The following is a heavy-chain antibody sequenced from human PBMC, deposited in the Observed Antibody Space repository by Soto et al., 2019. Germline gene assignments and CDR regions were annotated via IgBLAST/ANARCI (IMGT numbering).Heavy chain of an antibody. V-gene: IGHV3-30*18. CDR1: GFTFRNVG. CDR2: ISYDGTNK. J-gene: IGHJ4*02. D-gene: IGHD2-21*02. Sequence: QVQLVESGGVVVQPGRSLRLSCAASGFTFRNVGMHWVRQAPGKGLEWVAVISYDGTNKYYADSVKGRFTISRDNSKNTLYLQINGVRAEDTAVYYCAKAIPPFVVVTASDYWGQGTLVTVSS. CDR3: AKAIPPFVVVTASDY.